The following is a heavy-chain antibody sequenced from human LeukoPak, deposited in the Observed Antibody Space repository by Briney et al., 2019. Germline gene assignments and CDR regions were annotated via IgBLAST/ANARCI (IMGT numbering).Heavy chain of an antibody. D-gene: IGHD4/OR15-4a*01. CDR2: INGGGGST. Sequence: GGTPRLSCAASGFTFNTYGMSWVRQAPGKGLDWVSSINGGGGSTYYADSVKGRFTISRDNSKNTLYLQMNSLRAEDTAVYYCAKIGANVGFWGQGTLVTVSS. CDR3: AKIGANVGF. J-gene: IGHJ4*02. CDR1: GFTFNTYG. V-gene: IGHV3-23*01.